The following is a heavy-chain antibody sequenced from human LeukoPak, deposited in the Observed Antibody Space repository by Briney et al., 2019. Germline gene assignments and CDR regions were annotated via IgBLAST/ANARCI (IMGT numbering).Heavy chain of an antibody. J-gene: IGHJ4*02. V-gene: IGHV4-59*01. CDR2: IYYSGST. Sequence: SETLSLTCTVSGGSISSYYWGWIRQPPGKGLEWIGYIYYSGSTNYNPSPKSRVTISVDASKNQFSLKLSSVTAADTAVYYCARGGSYYGYFDYWGQGTLVTVSS. CDR1: GGSISSYY. CDR3: ARGGSYYGYFDY. D-gene: IGHD1-26*01.